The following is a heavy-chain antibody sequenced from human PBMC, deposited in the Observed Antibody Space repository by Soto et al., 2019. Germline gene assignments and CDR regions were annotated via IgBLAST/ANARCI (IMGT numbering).Heavy chain of an antibody. Sequence: SVKVSCKASGCTFSSYTISWVRQAPGQGLEWMGRIIPILGIANYAQKFQGRVTITADKSTSTAYMELSSLRSEDTAVYYCAREGVQLWLHYYYYMDVWGKGTTVTVSS. CDR2: IIPILGIA. J-gene: IGHJ6*03. D-gene: IGHD5-18*01. CDR3: AREGVQLWLHYYYYMDV. CDR1: GCTFSSYT. V-gene: IGHV1-69*04.